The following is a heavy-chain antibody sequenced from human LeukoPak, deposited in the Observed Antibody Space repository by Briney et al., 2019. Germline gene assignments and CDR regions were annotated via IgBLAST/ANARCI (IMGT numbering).Heavy chain of an antibody. CDR3: ARGIEYYDFWSGYYPSHFDY. CDR1: GGSISSYY. J-gene: IGHJ4*02. Sequence: SETLSLTCTVSGGSISSYYWSWIRQPPGKGLEWIGYIYYSGSTNYNPSLKSRVTISVDTSKNQFSLKLSSVTAADTAVYYCARGIEYYDFWSGYYPSHFDYWGQGTLVTVSS. CDR2: IYYSGST. D-gene: IGHD3-3*01. V-gene: IGHV4-59*01.